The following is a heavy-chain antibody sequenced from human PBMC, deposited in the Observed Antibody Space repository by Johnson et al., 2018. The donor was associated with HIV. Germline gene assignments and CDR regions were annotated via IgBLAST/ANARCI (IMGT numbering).Heavy chain of an antibody. CDR1: GFTFSSYG. J-gene: IGHJ3*02. CDR3: AASWYGVSRPNAFDI. CDR2: ISYDGSNK. Sequence: QVQLVESGGGVVQPGRSLRLSCAASGFTFSSYGMHWVRQAPGKGLEWVAVISYDGSNKYYADSVKGRFTISRDNSKNTLYLQMNSLSAEDSAVYYCAASWYGVSRPNAFDIWGQGTMVTVSS. V-gene: IGHV3-30*03. D-gene: IGHD2-2*01.